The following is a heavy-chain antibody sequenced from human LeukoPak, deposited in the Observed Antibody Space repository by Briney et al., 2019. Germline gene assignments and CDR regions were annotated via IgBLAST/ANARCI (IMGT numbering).Heavy chain of an antibody. CDR2: ISGSGGST. J-gene: IGHJ5*02. V-gene: IGHV3-23*01. CDR1: GFTFSSYA. CDR3: AKHYYDSSGYRA. Sequence: GGSLRLSCAASGFTFSSYAMSWVRQAPGKGLEWVSAISGSGGSTYYTDSVKGRFTISRDNSKNTLYLQMNSLRAEDTAVYYCAKHYYDSSGYRAWGQGTLVTVSS. D-gene: IGHD3-22*01.